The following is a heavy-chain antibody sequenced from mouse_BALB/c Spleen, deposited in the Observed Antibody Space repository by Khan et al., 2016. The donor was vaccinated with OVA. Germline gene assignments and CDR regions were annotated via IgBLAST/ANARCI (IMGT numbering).Heavy chain of an antibody. V-gene: IGHV5-4*02. D-gene: IGHD2-1*01. CDR3: GRGHYGNPFAY. CDR1: GFIFSDYY. Sequence: EVELVESGGGLVKPGGSLKLSCAASGFIFSDYYMYWVRQTPEKRLEWVASMSDVGSYTYYIDNLKGRFAISRANAKNTLSLQLSSLKSEDASMYYCGRGHYGNPFAYWGQGTLVTVSA. CDR2: MSDVGSYT. J-gene: IGHJ3*01.